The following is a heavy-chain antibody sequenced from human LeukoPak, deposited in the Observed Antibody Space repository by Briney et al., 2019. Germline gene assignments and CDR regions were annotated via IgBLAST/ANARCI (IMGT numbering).Heavy chain of an antibody. CDR3: ARALPGSAPVDP. V-gene: IGHV1-18*01. J-gene: IGHJ5*02. CDR1: GYTFTNYG. Sequence: GASVKVSCKASGYTFTNYGITWVRQAPGQGLEWMGWISPNNGDTNYAQKFQGRVIMTTDTSTSTAYMWVRTLRSDDTAVYYCARALPGSAPVDPWGQGTLVTVSS. D-gene: IGHD6-25*01. CDR2: ISPNNGDT.